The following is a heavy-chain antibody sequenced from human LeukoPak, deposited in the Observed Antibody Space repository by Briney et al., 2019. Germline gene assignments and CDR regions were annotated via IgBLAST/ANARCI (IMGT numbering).Heavy chain of an antibody. D-gene: IGHD5-12*01. V-gene: IGHV3-74*01. CDR3: ARGGVASGMDV. Sequence: GGSLRLSCAASGFTFSSYWMHWIRQAPGEGLVWVSRINSDGYSIGYADSVKGRFTISRDNAKNTLLLQVNSLGAEDTAVYYCARGGVASGMDVWGQGTTVTVSS. J-gene: IGHJ6*02. CDR2: INSDGYSI. CDR1: GFTFSSYW.